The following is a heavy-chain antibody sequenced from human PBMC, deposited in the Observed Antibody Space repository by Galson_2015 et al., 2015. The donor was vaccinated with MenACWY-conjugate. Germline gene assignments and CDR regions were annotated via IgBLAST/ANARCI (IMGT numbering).Heavy chain of an antibody. CDR2: ISAYNGNT. V-gene: IGHV1-18*01. CDR3: ARDTQYYYGSGNYYYYGMDV. J-gene: IGHJ6*02. Sequence: QSGAEVKKPGASVKVSCTASGYTFPSYGISWVRQAPGQGLEWMGWISAYNGNTNYAQKLQGRVTMTTDTSTSTAYMELRSLRSDDTAVYYCARDTQYYYGSGNYYYYGMDVWGQGTTVTVSS. CDR1: GYTFPSYG. D-gene: IGHD3-10*01.